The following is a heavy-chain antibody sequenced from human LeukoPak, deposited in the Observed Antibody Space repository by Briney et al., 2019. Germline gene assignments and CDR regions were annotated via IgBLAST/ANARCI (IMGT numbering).Heavy chain of an antibody. D-gene: IGHD3-22*01. CDR3: ATGLYYDSSGGDL. CDR1: GFSFSTYS. Sequence: PGGSLRLSCAASGFSFSTYSMNWVRQAPGKGLEWVSSISSRSGYIYYADSVKGRFTISRDNAKNSLYLQMDSLGAEDTAVYYCATGLYYDSSGGDLWGRGTLVTVSS. V-gene: IGHV3-21*01. CDR2: ISSRSGYI. J-gene: IGHJ2*01.